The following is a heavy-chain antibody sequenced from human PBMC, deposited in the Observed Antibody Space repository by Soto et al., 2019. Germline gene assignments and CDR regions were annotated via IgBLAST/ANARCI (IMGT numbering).Heavy chain of an antibody. V-gene: IGHV4-61*01. CDR3: AREGRWLQYYDY. CDR1: GGSVSSGSYY. D-gene: IGHD5-12*01. CDR2: IYYSGST. Sequence: QVQLQEAGPGLVKPSEPLSLTCTVSGGSVSSGSYYWSWIRQPPGKGLEWVGYIYYSGSTNYNPSLKRRVTISVDTSKNQFSLKLSSVTAADTAVYYCAREGRWLQYYDYWGQGTLVTVSS. J-gene: IGHJ4*02.